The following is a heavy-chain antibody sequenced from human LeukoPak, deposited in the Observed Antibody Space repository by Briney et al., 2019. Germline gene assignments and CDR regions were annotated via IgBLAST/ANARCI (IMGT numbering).Heavy chain of an antibody. CDR3: ARGHSGHNWFDP. V-gene: IGHV1-8*01. CDR2: MNPNSGNT. D-gene: IGHD3-10*01. J-gene: IGHJ5*02. Sequence: ASVKVSCKASGYTFTNYDINWVRQATGQGLEWMGWMNPNSGNTGYAQRFQGRFMITSDTSITTAYMELSSLRSEDTAVYYCARGHSGHNWFDPWGQGTLVAVSS. CDR1: GYTFTNYD.